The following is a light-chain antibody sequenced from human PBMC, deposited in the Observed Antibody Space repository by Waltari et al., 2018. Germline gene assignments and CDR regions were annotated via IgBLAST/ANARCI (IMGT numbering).Light chain of an antibody. CDR2: DVT. CDR1: SSDTGRYDL. V-gene: IGLV2-23*02. CDR3: CSYAGNYIWV. Sequence: QSALTQPAAVSGSPGQSVTISCTGASSDTGRYDLVSWYQQHPGNAPKLVISDVTKRPSGVSDRFSGSKSGDTASLTISGLQFEDEADYYCCSYAGNYIWVFGGGTRLTVL. J-gene: IGLJ3*02.